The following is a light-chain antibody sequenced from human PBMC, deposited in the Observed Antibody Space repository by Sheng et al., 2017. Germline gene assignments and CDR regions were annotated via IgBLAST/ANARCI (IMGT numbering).Light chain of an antibody. J-gene: IGKJ2*01. V-gene: IGKV1-39*01. CDR2: SSS. Sequence: DIQMTQSPLSLSASVGDRVTITCRASQSINTYLNWYQQKAGKAPKLLIYSSSRLLSGVPSRFSGSGSGTHFTLTISSLQPEDFATYYCQQLNTYPHNFGQGTKLEIK. CDR1: QSINTY. CDR3: QQLNTYPHN.